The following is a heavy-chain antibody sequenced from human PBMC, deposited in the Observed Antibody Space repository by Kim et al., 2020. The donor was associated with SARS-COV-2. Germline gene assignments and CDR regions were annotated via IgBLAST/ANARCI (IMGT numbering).Heavy chain of an antibody. D-gene: IGHD5-12*01. Sequence: VKGRFTISRDNSKNTLYLQMNSLRAEDTAVYYCAREGGLRKYYYYGMDVWGQGTTVTVSS. CDR3: AREGGLRKYYYYGMDV. V-gene: IGHV3-30*01. J-gene: IGHJ6*02.